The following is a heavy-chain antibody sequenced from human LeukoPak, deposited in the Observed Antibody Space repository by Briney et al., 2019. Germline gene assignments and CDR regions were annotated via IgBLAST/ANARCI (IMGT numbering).Heavy chain of an antibody. CDR3: ARAGGIITSDTDY. D-gene: IGHD3-10*01. CDR2: IYHTGST. CDR1: GYSISRSYY. Sequence: SETLSLTCGVSGYSISRSYYWVWIRQPPGKGLEWIGTIYHTGSTYYTPSLGSRVTISVDTSKNEFSLNLNSVTAADTAVYYCARAGGIITSDTDYWGQGALVTVSS. J-gene: IGHJ4*02. V-gene: IGHV4-38-2*01.